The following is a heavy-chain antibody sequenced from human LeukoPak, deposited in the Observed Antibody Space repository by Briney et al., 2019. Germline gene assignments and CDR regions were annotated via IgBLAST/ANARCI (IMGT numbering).Heavy chain of an antibody. CDR3: AREAYDSSGYYYNYYGMDV. CDR2: IKQDGSEK. V-gene: IGHV3-7*01. CDR1: GFTFSTYW. D-gene: IGHD3-22*01. Sequence: GGSLRLSCVASGFTFSTYWMSWVRQAPGKGLEWVANIKQDGSEKFYVDSVEGRFTISRDNAKNSLYLQMNSLRAEDTAVYYCAREAYDSSGYYYNYYGMDVWGQGTTVTVSS. J-gene: IGHJ6*02.